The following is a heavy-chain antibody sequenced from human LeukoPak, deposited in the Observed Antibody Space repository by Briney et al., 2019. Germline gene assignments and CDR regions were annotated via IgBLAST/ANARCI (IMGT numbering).Heavy chain of an antibody. CDR3: ARETRVRWTDY. Sequence: GGSLRLSCAATGFSFRDRYMSWIRQAPGKGMEWVAYISPNSDNIHYADSVKGQFTISRDNAKNSLYLQMNSLRAEDTAVYYCARETRVRWTDYWGQGILVTVSS. CDR1: GFSFRDRY. V-gene: IGHV3-11*04. J-gene: IGHJ4*02. CDR2: ISPNSDNI. D-gene: IGHD5-24*01.